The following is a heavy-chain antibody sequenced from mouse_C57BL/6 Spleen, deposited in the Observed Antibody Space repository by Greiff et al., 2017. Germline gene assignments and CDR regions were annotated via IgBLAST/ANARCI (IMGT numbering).Heavy chain of an antibody. D-gene: IGHD1-1*01. CDR1: GYTFTSYG. CDR2: IYPRSGNT. V-gene: IGHV1-81*01. Sequence: VKLQQSGAELARPGASVKLSCKASGYTFTSYGISWVKQRTGQGLEWIGEIYPRSGNTYYNEKFKGKATLTADKSSSTAYMELRSLTSEDSAVYFCAGELDGSSDDCWYFDVWGTGTTVTVSS. CDR3: AGELDGSSDDCWYFDV. J-gene: IGHJ1*03.